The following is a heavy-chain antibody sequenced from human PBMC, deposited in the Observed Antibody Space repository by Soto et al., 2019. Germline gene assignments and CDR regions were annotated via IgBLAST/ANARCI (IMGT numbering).Heavy chain of an antibody. D-gene: IGHD6-19*01. Sequence: QLQLQGSGPGLVKPSETLSLTCTVSGGSINSTSYYWGWIRQPAGKRLEWIGSVSYSGNTYYNPAIKSRVTISIDTSKTQSSLRLTSVTAADPALYYWARLAVAGSRSVYWGQGILVTVSP. CDR2: VSYSGNT. J-gene: IGHJ4*02. V-gene: IGHV4-39*01. CDR3: ARLAVAGSRSVY. CDR1: GGSINSTSYY.